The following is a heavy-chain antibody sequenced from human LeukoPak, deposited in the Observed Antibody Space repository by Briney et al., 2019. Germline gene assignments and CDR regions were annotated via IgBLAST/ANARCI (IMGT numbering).Heavy chain of an antibody. CDR2: LPGSGSPT. CDR3: AREDPGATYDY. D-gene: IGHD7-27*01. CDR1: GFTFSRYG. V-gene: IGHV3-23*01. J-gene: IGHJ4*02. Sequence: GGSLRLSCVGSGFTFSRYGMAWVRQAPGNGLEWVSSLPGSGSPTYYTDPVKGRFTISRDNSKNTLYLQMNSLRVEDTATYYCAREDPGATYDYWGQGTLVIVSS.